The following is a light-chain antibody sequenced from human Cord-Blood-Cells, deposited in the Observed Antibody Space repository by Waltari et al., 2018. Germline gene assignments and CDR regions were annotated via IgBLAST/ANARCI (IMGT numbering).Light chain of an antibody. CDR2: AAF. CDR1: QVISSY. V-gene: IGKV1-9*01. Sequence: DIQLTQSPSFLSASVGDRVTIPCRASQVISSYLAWYQQKPGKAPKLLIYAAFPLQSGVPSSFSGSGSRTEFTRPNSGLQPEDFATYYCKQLNSFGGGTKVEIK. CDR3: KQLNS. J-gene: IGKJ4*01.